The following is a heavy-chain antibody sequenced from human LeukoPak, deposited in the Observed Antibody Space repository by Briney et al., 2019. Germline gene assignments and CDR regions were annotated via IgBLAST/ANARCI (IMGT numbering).Heavy chain of an antibody. CDR3: ARQHTAWFVDY. CDR1: GFSFSNYG. J-gene: IGHJ4*02. V-gene: IGHV3-23*01. Sequence: GGSLRLSCAASGFSFSNYGMSWVRQAPGKGLEWVSGVSASSASTYSEDSVKGRFIISRDNSKNMVFLQMNSLRAEDTAVYYCARQHTAWFVDYWGQGILVTVSS. D-gene: IGHD3-9*01. CDR2: VSASSAST.